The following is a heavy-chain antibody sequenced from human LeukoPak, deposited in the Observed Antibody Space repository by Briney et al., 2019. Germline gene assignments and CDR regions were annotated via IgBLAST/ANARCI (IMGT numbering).Heavy chain of an antibody. CDR2: INPNSGGT. D-gene: IGHD6-19*01. CDR3: ARAPVHRGGWQYYFDY. J-gene: IGHJ4*02. CDR1: GGTFSSYG. V-gene: IGHV1-2*02. Sequence: ASVKVSCKASGGTFSSYGISWVRQAPGQGLEWMGWINPNSGGTNYAQKFQGRVTMTRDTSISTAYMELSRLRSDDTAVYYCARAPVHRGGWQYYFDYWGQGTLVTVSS.